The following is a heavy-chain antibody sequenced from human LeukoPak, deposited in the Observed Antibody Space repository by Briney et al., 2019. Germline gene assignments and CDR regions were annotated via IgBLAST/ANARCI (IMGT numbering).Heavy chain of an antibody. D-gene: IGHD3-10*01. CDR3: ANEWLHVSGSYKANN. Sequence: PGGSLRLSCAASGFTFSTYGMHWVGQAPGKGLEWVAFIRSDGSDKYHADSVKGRFTISRDNSKNTLYLQMNSLRTEDTAVYYCANEWLHVSGSYKANNWGQGTLVTVSS. CDR2: IRSDGSDK. CDR1: GFTFSTYG. J-gene: IGHJ4*02. V-gene: IGHV3-30*02.